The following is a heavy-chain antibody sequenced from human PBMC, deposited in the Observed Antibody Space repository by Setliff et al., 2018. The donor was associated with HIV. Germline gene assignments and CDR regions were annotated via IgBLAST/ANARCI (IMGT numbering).Heavy chain of an antibody. Sequence: ASVKVSCKASGYIFTSYDVNWVRQAPGQGLEWMGWINPNSGGTNYAQKFQGRVTMTRDTSISTAYMELKRLKSDDTAVYDCVRGGMYGYKLSGLVFQHWGQGTLGTVSS. CDR1: GYIFTSYD. J-gene: IGHJ1*01. CDR2: INPNSGGT. CDR3: VRGGMYGYKLSGLVFQH. D-gene: IGHD5-12*01. V-gene: IGHV1-2*02.